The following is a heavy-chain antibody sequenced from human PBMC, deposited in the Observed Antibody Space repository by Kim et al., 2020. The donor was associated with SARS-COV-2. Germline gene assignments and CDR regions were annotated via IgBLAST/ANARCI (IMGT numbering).Heavy chain of an antibody. CDR1: GFTFSNAW. V-gene: IGHV3-15*01. CDR3: TTGSPYSSGWYRHDY. Sequence: GGSLRLSCAASGFTFSNAWMSWVRQAPGKGLEWVGRIKSKTDGGTTDYAAPVKGRFTISRDDSKNTLYLQMNSLKTEDTAVYYCTTGSPYSSGWYRHDYWGQGTLVTVSS. CDR2: IKSKTDGGTT. D-gene: IGHD6-19*01. J-gene: IGHJ4*02.